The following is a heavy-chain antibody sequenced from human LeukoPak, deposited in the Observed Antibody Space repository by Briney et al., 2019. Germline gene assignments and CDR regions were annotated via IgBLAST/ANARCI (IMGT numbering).Heavy chain of an antibody. CDR1: RFTFSSYG. D-gene: IGHD3-22*01. J-gene: IGHJ4*02. CDR2: ISYDGSNK. Sequence: PGGSLRLSCAASRFTFSSYGMHWVRQAPGKGLEWVAVISYDGSNKYYADSVKGRFTISRDNSKNTLYLQMNSLRAEDTAVYYCAKDLGSSGYFDGSDYWGQGTLVTVSS. CDR3: AKDLGSSGYFDGSDY. V-gene: IGHV3-30*18.